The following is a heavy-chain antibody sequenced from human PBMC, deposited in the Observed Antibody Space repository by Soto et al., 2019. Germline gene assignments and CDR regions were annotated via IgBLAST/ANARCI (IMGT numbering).Heavy chain of an antibody. Sequence: QVQLVESGGGVVQPGRSLRLSCAASGFTFSSYGMHWVRQAPGKGLEWVAVISYDGSNKYYADSVKGRFTISRDKSKNTMYLQMNRLRAEDTAVYYCAKDRAGELLGYGMDVWGQGTTVTVSS. V-gene: IGHV3-30*18. D-gene: IGHD2-15*01. CDR2: ISYDGSNK. J-gene: IGHJ6*02. CDR3: AKDRAGELLGYGMDV. CDR1: GFTFSSYG.